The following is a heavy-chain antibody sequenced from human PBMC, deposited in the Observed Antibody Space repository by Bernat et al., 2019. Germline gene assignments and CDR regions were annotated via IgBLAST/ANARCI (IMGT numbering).Heavy chain of an antibody. CDR1: GFTFSSYG. V-gene: IGHV3-30*03. CDR2: ISYDGSNK. D-gene: IGHD4-23*01. Sequence: QVQLVESGGGVVQPGRSLRLSCAASGFTFSSYGMHWVRQAPGKGLEWVAVISYDGSNKYYADSVKCRFTISRDNSKNTLYLQMNSLRAEDTAVYYCATGGGNPQFDYWGQGTLVTVSS. J-gene: IGHJ4*02. CDR3: ATGGGNPQFDY.